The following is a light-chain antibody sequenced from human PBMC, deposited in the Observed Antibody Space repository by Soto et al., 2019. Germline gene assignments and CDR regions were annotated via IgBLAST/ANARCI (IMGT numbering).Light chain of an antibody. CDR1: QSVSSSY. Sequence: EIVLTQSPGTLSLSPGERATLSCRASQSVSSSYLAWYQQKPGQAPRLLIYQTSLRAAGIPARFSGGGSGTDFTLTISRLEPEDFAVYYCQQFASYPLTFGGGTKVDIK. V-gene: IGKV3-20*01. CDR2: QTS. CDR3: QQFASYPLT. J-gene: IGKJ4*01.